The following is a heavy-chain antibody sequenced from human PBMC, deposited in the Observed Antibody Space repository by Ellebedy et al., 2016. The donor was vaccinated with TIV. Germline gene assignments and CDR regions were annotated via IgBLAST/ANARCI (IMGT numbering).Heavy chain of an antibody. Sequence: GESLKISCEASGFTFSAFAMGWVRPTPGKGLEWVSGMHGSGRGISYSESVKGRFIISGDNSKNILYLQMNSLRAEDTAIYYCAKDQVAGDGRWVFDSWGQGTVVTVSS. CDR1: GFTFSAFA. J-gene: IGHJ3*01. CDR3: AKDQVAGDGRWVFDS. V-gene: IGHV3-23*01. CDR2: MHGSGRGI. D-gene: IGHD5-24*01.